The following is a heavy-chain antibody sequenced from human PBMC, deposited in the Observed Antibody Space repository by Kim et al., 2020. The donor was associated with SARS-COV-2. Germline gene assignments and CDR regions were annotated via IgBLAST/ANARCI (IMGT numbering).Heavy chain of an antibody. D-gene: IGHD6-19*01. Sequence: GGSLRLSCAASGFTFSSYAMHWVRQAPGKGLEWVAVISYDGSNKYYADSVKGRFTISRDNSKNTLYLQMNSLRAEDTAVYYCARGEAVAGTGGGDYWGQGTLVTVSS. CDR1: GFTFSSYA. J-gene: IGHJ4*02. V-gene: IGHV3-30-3*01. CDR3: ARGEAVAGTGGGDY. CDR2: ISYDGSNK.